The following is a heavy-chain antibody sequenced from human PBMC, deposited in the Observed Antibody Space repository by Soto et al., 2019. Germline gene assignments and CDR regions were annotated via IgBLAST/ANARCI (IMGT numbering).Heavy chain of an antibody. CDR2: ISYIGHT. Sequence: SETLSLTCTVSGATISDGGYHWSWIRQRPGKGLECIGYISYIGHTYYSPSLKSRVTISVDTSKNQFSLKLSSVTAADTAVYYCARLMLSGYDAFDIWGQGTMVTVSS. J-gene: IGHJ3*02. D-gene: IGHD5-12*01. CDR1: GATISDGGYH. CDR3: ARLMLSGYDAFDI. V-gene: IGHV4-30-4*08.